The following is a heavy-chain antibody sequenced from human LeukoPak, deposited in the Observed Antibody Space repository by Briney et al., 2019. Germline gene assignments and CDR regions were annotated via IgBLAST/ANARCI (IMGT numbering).Heavy chain of an antibody. V-gene: IGHV4-59*01. J-gene: IGHJ3*02. Sequence: SETLSLTCTVSGGSISSYYWNWIRQPPGKGLEWIGYIYYSGTTNYNPFLKSRVTISVDTSKNQFSLKLSSVTAADTAVYYCARDRRSGGFVEETDAFDIWGQGTMVTVSS. CDR2: IYYSGTT. CDR1: GGSISSYY. D-gene: IGHD2-15*01. CDR3: ARDRRSGGFVEETDAFDI.